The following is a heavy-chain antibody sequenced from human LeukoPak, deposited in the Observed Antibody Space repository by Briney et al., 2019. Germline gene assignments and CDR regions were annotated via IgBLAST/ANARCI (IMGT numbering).Heavy chain of an antibody. J-gene: IGHJ4*02. CDR3: ATSPNYHDDPGYFDH. Sequence: PSQTLSLTCTVSGGSVSSYYWSWIRQPPGKGLEWIAYIYYSGSTDYNPSLMSLVTISLDTSKSQFSLQVSSVTAADTAVYYCATSPNYHDDPGYFDHWGQGTLVTVSS. V-gene: IGHV4-59*02. CDR2: IYYSGST. CDR1: GGSVSSYY. D-gene: IGHD3-22*01.